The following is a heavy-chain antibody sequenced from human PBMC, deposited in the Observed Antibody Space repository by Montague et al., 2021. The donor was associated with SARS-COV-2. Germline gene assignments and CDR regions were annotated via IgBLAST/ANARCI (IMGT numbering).Heavy chain of an antibody. V-gene: IGHV3-21*01. D-gene: IGHD4-11*01. Sequence: SLRLSCAASGFTFSSYSMDWVRQALGKGLEWVSSISSSSSYIYYADSVKGRFTISRDNAKNSLYLQMNSLRAEDTAVYYCARDATTLAFDIWGQGTMVTVSS. CDR3: ARDATTLAFDI. CDR2: ISSSSSYI. J-gene: IGHJ3*02. CDR1: GFTFSSYS.